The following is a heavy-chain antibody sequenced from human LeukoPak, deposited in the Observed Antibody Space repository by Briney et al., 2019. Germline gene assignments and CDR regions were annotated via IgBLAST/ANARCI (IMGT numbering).Heavy chain of an antibody. CDR1: GFTFSSYA. V-gene: IGHV3-23*01. CDR2: ISGSGGST. CDR3: AKDLSDFLVAYFDY. Sequence: GGSLRLSCAASGFTFSSYAMSWVRQAPGKGLEWASAISGSGGSTYYADSVKGRFTISRDNSKNTLYLQMNSLRAEDTAVYYCAKDLSDFLVAYFDYWGQGTLVTVSS. D-gene: IGHD2-15*01. J-gene: IGHJ4*02.